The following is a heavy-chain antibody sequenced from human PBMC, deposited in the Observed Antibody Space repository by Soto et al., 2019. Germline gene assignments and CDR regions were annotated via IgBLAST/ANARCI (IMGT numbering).Heavy chain of an antibody. V-gene: IGHV1-69*13. CDR3: ARVVIYCSGGSCYYNWFDP. Sequence: EASVKVSCKASGGTFSSYAISWVRQAPGQGLEWMGGIIPIFGTANYAQKFQGRVTITADESTSTAYMELSSLRSEDTAVYYCARVVIYCSGGSCYYNWFDPWGQGTLVTVS. J-gene: IGHJ5*02. CDR2: IIPIFGTA. D-gene: IGHD2-15*01. CDR1: GGTFSSYA.